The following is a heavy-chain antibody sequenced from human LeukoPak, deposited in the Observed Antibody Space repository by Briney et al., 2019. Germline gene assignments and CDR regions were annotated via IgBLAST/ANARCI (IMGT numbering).Heavy chain of an antibody. D-gene: IGHD3-22*01. V-gene: IGHV1-18*04. CDR2: ISAYNGNT. Sequence: ASVKVSCKTSGYTFTGYYIHWVRQAPGQGLEWMGWISAYNGNTNYAQKLQGRVTMTTDTSTSTAYMELRSLRSDDTAVYYCARSRYYYDSSGYYYYFDYWGQGTLVTVSS. CDR1: GYTFTGYY. J-gene: IGHJ4*02. CDR3: ARSRYYYDSSGYYYYFDY.